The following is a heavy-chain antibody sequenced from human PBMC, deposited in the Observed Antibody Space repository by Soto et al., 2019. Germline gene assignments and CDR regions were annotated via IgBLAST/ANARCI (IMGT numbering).Heavy chain of an antibody. V-gene: IGHV1-18*01. CDR1: GYTFSTYG. J-gene: IGHJ5*02. CDR3: ARDWKGAEGFDP. D-gene: IGHD1-1*01. Sequence: QVQLVQSGAEVKKPGASVKVSCKASGYTFSTYGFSWVRQAPGQGLEWMGWIGADNGDTNYAQNFQGRVTMTTDTSTTTSYMELRSLTSDDTAVYFCARDWKGAEGFDPWGQETLVTVSS. CDR2: IGADNGDT.